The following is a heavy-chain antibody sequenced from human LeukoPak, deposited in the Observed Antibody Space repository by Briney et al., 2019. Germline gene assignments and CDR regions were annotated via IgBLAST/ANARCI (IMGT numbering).Heavy chain of an antibody. Sequence: GGSLRLSCAASGFTFDDYAMHWVRQAPGKGLEWVSGISWNSGSIGYADSVKGRFTISRDNAKDSLYLQMNSLRAEDTALYYCAKDDGSGWFRAFDIWGQGTMVTVSS. V-gene: IGHV3-9*01. CDR3: AKDDGSGWFRAFDI. CDR2: ISWNSGSI. D-gene: IGHD6-19*01. J-gene: IGHJ3*02. CDR1: GFTFDDYA.